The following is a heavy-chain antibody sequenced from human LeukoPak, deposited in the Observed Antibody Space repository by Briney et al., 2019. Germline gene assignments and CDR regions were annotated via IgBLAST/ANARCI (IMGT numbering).Heavy chain of an antibody. J-gene: IGHJ2*01. CDR3: ARITYCGGDWCRNFDL. D-gene: IGHD2-21*02. Sequence: PAETLSLTCAVYGGSFSDYWWSWIRQPPGKGLEWIGEINHSGSTNYNPSLRSRLTISVDTSKNQFPLKLSSVTAADTAVYYCARITYCGGDWCRNFDLWGRGTLVTVSS. CDR1: GGSFSDYW. V-gene: IGHV4-34*01. CDR2: INHSGST.